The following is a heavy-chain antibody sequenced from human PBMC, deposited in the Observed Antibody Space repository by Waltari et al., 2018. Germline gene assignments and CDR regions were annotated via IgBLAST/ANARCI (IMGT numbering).Heavy chain of an antibody. CDR3: ARSGGGYFDY. J-gene: IGHJ4*02. CDR2: IYSGGST. CDR1: GFTVVTNY. V-gene: IGHV3-53*02. D-gene: IGHD2-8*02. Sequence: EVQLVETGGGLIQPGGSLSPSCAASGFTVVTNYLSWVPKVPGRGWVRQAPGKGLEWVSVIYSGGSTYYADSVKGRFTISRDNSKNTLYLQMNSLRAEDTAVYYCARSGGGYFDYWGQGTLVTVSS.